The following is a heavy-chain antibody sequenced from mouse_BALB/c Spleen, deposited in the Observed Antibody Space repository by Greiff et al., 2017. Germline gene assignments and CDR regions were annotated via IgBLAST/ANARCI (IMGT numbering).Heavy chain of an antibody. CDR1: GYAFSSYW. CDR3: ARTYYYGSSYFDY. Sequence: VKLQESGAELVRPGSSVKISCKASGYAFSSYWMNWVKQRPGQGLEWIGQIYPGDGDTNYNGKFKGKATLTADKSSSTAYMQLSSLTSEDSAVYFCARTYYYGSSYFDYWGQGTTLTVSS. J-gene: IGHJ2*01. V-gene: IGHV1-80*01. D-gene: IGHD1-1*01. CDR2: IYPGDGDT.